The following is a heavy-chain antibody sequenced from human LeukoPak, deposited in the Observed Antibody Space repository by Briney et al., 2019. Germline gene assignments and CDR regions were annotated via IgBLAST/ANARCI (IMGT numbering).Heavy chain of an antibody. CDR3: AKGSYYDSSGSFYFDY. CDR1: GFTLSSYA. D-gene: IGHD3-22*01. V-gene: IGHV3-23*01. CDR2: ISGSGDNT. J-gene: IGHJ4*02. Sequence: GGSPRLSCAAPGFTLSSYAMSWVRQAPGEGLEWVSGISGSGDNTYYADSVKGRFTISRDNSKNTLYVQVNSLGTEDTAAYYCAKGSYYDSSGSFYFDYWGQGTLVTVSS.